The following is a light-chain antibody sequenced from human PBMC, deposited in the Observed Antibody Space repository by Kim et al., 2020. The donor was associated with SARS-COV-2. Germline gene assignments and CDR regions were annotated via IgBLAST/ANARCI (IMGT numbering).Light chain of an antibody. J-gene: IGLJ2*01. Sequence: QPALTQSPSASASLGASVKLTCTLSSGHSSYAIAWHQQQPEKGPRYLMKLNSDGSHSKGDGIPDRFSGSSSGAERYLTISSLQSEDEADYYCQTWGTGIQLFGGGTQLTV. CDR2: LNSDGSH. V-gene: IGLV4-69*01. CDR1: SGHSSYA. CDR3: QTWGTGIQL.